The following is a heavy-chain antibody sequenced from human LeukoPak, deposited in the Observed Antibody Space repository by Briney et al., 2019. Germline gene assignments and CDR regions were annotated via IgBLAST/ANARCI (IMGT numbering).Heavy chain of an antibody. V-gene: IGHV5-10-1*01. CDR3: ARRALPPAYCGGDCFDAFDI. J-gene: IGHJ3*02. D-gene: IGHD2-21*02. Sequence: GESLKISCKGSGYRFTSYWISWVRQMPGKGLEWMGRIDPSDSYTNYSPSFQGHVTISADKSISTAYLQWSSLKASDTAMYYCARRALPPAYCGGDCFDAFDIWGQGAMVTVSS. CDR1: GYRFTSYW. CDR2: IDPSDSYT.